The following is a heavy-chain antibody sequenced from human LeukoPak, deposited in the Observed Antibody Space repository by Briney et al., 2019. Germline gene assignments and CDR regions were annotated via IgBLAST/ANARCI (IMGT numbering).Heavy chain of an antibody. Sequence: GGSLRLSCAASGFTFSRYAMNWVRQAPGKGLEWVSTISGSGGSTYYADSVKGRFTISRDNSKNSLYLQMNSLRAEDTAVYYCARTKEMATISYFDSWGQGALVTVSS. CDR2: ISGSGGST. CDR3: ARTKEMATISYFDS. J-gene: IGHJ4*02. D-gene: IGHD5-24*01. V-gene: IGHV3-23*01. CDR1: GFTFSRYA.